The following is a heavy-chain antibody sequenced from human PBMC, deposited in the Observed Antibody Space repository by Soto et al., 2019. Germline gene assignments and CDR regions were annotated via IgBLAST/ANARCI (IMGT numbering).Heavy chain of an antibody. CDR1: GYSFTTYG. CDR2: FNTYTGNP. J-gene: IGHJ4*02. CDR3: ARSFYCSSTSGYWSSLDD. Sequence: QVQLVQSGHEVKQPGASVKVSCKASGYSFTTYGMNWVPQAPGQGLEWMGWFNTYTGNPTYAQCFTGRFVFSLNTSASTEYLQISSLKAEDMAMYYCARSFYCSSTSGYWSSLDDWGQGTLVTVSS. V-gene: IGHV7-4-1*02. D-gene: IGHD2-2*01.